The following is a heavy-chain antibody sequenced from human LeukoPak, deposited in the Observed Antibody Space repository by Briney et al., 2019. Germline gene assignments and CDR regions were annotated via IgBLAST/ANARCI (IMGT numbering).Heavy chain of an antibody. D-gene: IGHD7-27*01. V-gene: IGHV3-30-3*01. CDR1: GFTFSSYA. CDR2: ISYDGSNK. CDR3: ARDLNWGDSSL. Sequence: GGSLRLSCAASGFTFSSYAMHWVRQAPGKGLEWVAVISYDGSNKYYADSVKGRFTISRDNSKNTLYLQMNSLRAEDTAVYCCARDLNWGDSSLWGQGTLVTVSS. J-gene: IGHJ4*02.